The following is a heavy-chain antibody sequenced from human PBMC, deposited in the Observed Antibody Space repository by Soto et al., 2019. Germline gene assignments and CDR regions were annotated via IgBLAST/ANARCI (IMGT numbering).Heavy chain of an antibody. J-gene: IGHJ4*02. D-gene: IGHD1-26*01. CDR3: ASLSGSSDY. CDR1: GFTFSSYW. V-gene: IGHV3-74*01. CDR2: ISGDGTTT. Sequence: EVQLVESGGGLVQPGSSLRLSCAASGFTFSSYWMHWVRQAPGKGLMWVSRISGDGTTTTHADSVKGRFTISRDNAKNTLYLQMNTLGAEDTAVYYCASLSGSSDYWGQGTLVTVSS.